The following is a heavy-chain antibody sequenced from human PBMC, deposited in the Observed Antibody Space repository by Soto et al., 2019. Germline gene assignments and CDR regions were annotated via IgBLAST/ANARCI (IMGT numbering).Heavy chain of an antibody. CDR2: IYWDVDE. Sequence: QITLKESGPTLVKSTQTLTLTCSFSGFSLTTDGEGVGWVRQSPGEALEWLALIYWDVDERYSPSLKTRLTITKDISRNQVVLVMTNMEPVDTGTYFCAHSRNLITEDAQVGDFDYWGQGT. CDR1: GFSLTTDGEG. V-gene: IGHV2-5*02. CDR3: AHSRNLITEDAQVGDFDY. J-gene: IGHJ4*02. D-gene: IGHD1-26*01.